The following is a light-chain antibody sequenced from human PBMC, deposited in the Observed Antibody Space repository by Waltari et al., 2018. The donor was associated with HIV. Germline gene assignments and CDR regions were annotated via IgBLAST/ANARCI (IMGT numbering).Light chain of an antibody. V-gene: IGLV6-57*01. CDR3: QSYGSTNQV. J-gene: IGLJ2*01. CDR1: SGSLARNY. Sequence: NFVLTQPHSVSESPGQTVPISCTRNSGSLARNYVQWYQQRPGSSPTTVIYEDTQRPSGVPDRFSGSIDSSSNSASLIISGLTTEDEADYYCQSYGSTNQVFGGGTKLTVL. CDR2: EDT.